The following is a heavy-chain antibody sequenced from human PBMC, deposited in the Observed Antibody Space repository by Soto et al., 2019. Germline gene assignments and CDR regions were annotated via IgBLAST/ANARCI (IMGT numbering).Heavy chain of an antibody. J-gene: IGHJ4*02. CDR2: ISWNSGSI. CDR1: GFTFDDYA. D-gene: IGHD3-22*01. CDR3: SKTRRPDSSGYYHEGGYFDY. V-gene: IGHV3-9*01. Sequence: GGSLRLSCAASGFTFDDYAMHWVRQAPGKGLEWVSGISWNSGSIGYADSVKGRFTISRDNAKNSLYLQMNSLRAEDTALYYCSKTRRPDSSGYYHEGGYFDYWGQGTLVTVSS.